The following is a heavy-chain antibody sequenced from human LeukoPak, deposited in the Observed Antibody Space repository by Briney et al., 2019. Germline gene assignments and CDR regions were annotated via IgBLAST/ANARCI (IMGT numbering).Heavy chain of an antibody. V-gene: IGHV3-48*02. D-gene: IGHD6-19*01. CDR2: ISRSSSAI. J-gene: IGHJ4*02. Sequence: PGGSLRLSCAASGFSFSGYRMNWVRQTPGKGLEWVSYISRSSSAIYYADSVKGRFTISRDNAKNSLFLQMNSLRDEDTAVYYLASPLPGEQWLPVFDYGGQGPLVTVPS. CDR1: GFSFSGYR. CDR3: ASPLPGEQWLPVFDY.